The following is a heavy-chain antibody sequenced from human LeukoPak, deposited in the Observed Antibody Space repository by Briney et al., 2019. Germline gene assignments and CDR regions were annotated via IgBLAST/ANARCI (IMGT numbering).Heavy chain of an antibody. J-gene: IGHJ6*03. CDR2: IRSKANSYAT. D-gene: IGHD3-22*01. CDR3: RGYYDSSGYYYVWYYYYYMDV. CDR1: GFTFSNAW. Sequence: QAGGSLRLSCAASGFTFSNAWMSWVRQAPGKGLEWVGRIRSKANSYATAYAASVKGRFTISRDDSKNTAYLQMNSLKTEDTAVYYCRGYYDSSGYYYVWYYYYYMDVWGKGTTVTVSS. V-gene: IGHV3-73*01.